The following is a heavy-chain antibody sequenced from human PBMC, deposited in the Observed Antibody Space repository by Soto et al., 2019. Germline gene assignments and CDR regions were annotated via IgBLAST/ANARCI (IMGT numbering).Heavy chain of an antibody. CDR2: ISFHGSNK. CDR3: AKGLSNTYEYDTSGPDDY. CDR1: GFTFRSYA. J-gene: IGHJ4*02. D-gene: IGHD3-22*01. Sequence: GGSLRLSCVVSGFTFRSYAMHWVRQAPGKGLEWVALISFHGSNKYYADSVKGRFTISRDNSKSTVDLQMNSLRVEDSAVYYCAKGLSNTYEYDTSGPDDYWGQGTLVTVSS. V-gene: IGHV3-30*18.